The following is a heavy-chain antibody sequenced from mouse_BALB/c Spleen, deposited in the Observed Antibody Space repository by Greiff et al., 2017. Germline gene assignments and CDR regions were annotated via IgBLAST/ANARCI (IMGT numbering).Heavy chain of an antibody. V-gene: IGHV2-9*02. CDR2: IWAGGST. CDR3: ARVQITTGSWFAY. CDR1: GFSLTSYG. D-gene: IGHD1-1*01. Sequence: VKLVESGPGLVAPSQSLSITCTVSGFSLTSYGVHWVRQPPGKGLEWLGVIWAGGSTNYNSALMSRLSISKDNSKSQVFLKMNSLQTDDTAMYYCARVQITTGSWFAYWGQGTLVTVSA. J-gene: IGHJ3*01.